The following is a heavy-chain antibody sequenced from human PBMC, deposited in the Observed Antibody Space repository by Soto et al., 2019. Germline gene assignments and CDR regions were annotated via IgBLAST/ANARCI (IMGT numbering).Heavy chain of an antibody. CDR2: ISAYNGNT. D-gene: IGHD2-15*01. CDR1: GYTFTSYG. CDR3: ARGVRLGYCSGGSCPNSFDP. Sequence: ASVKVSCKASGYTFTSYGISWVRQAPGQGLEWMGCISAYNGNTKSAQNLQGRVTMTTDTSTSTAYMELRSLRSDDTAVSYCARGVRLGYCSGGSCPNSFDPWG. J-gene: IGHJ5*02. V-gene: IGHV1-18*04.